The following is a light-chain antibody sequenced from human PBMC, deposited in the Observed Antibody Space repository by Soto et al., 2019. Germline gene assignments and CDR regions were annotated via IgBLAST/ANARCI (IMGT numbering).Light chain of an antibody. CDR1: EKINKW. CDR2: AAS. Sequence: DIQMTQSPSTLSAAVGDRVTITCRASEKINKWLAWYQQKPGKAPELLIYAASTLQSGVPSRFSGSGSGTDFTLTISCLQSEDFATYYCQQYYSFPWTFGQGTKVDIK. CDR3: QQYYSFPWT. V-gene: IGKV1-5*01. J-gene: IGKJ1*01.